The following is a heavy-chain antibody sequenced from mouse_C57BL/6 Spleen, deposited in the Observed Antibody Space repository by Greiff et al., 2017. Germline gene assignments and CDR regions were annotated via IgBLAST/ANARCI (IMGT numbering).Heavy chain of an antibody. CDR3: ARGIYYDYDHAWFAY. J-gene: IGHJ3*01. Sequence: VQLQQSGPGLVKPSQSLSLTCSVTGYSITSGYYWNWIRQFPGNKLEWMGYISYDGSNNYNPSLKNRISITLDTSKNQFFMKLNSVTTEDTATYYWARGIYYDYDHAWFAYWGQGTPVTVSA. CDR1: GYSITSGYY. V-gene: IGHV3-6*01. D-gene: IGHD2-4*01. CDR2: ISYDGSN.